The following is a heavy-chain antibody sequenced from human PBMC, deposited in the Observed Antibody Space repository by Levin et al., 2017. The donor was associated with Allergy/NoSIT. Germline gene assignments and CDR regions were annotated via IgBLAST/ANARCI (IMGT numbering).Heavy chain of an antibody. J-gene: IGHJ4*02. CDR3: ATNDYIWGSYRYHFDY. D-gene: IGHD3-16*02. V-gene: IGHV1-69*06. Sequence: KISCKASGGTFSSYAISWVRQAPGQGLEWMGGIIPIFGTANYAQKFQGRVTITADKSTSTAYMELSSLRSEDTAVYYCATNDYIWGSYRYHFDYWGQGTLVTVSS. CDR1: GGTFSSYA. CDR2: IIPIFGTA.